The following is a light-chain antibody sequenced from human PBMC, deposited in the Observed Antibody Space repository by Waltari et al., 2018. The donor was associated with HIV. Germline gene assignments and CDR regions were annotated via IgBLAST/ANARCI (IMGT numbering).Light chain of an antibody. CDR3: QSYDSDSLV. J-gene: IGLJ3*02. CDR1: SRRVAANF. CDR2: EDN. Sequence: NFMLTQPHSVSASPGETVTISCTHSSRRVAANFVPWFQQTPGSSPTTVIYEDNERPSGVPDRFSGSIDSSSSSASFTAFLTISGLKTEDEAVYYCQSYDSDSLVFGGGTRLTVL. V-gene: IGLV6-57*01.